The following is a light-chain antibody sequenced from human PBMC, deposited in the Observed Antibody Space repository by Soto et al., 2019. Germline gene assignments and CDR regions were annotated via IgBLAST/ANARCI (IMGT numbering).Light chain of an antibody. Sequence: ESVLTQSPGTLSLSLGERVTLSCRASQSVSSNYLAWYQHRPGQAPRLLIHGVSSRATGIPDWFTGSGSGRDFTLTIISLEPEDSAVYYCQQYGRSPYSFGQGTKFEIK. CDR2: GVS. J-gene: IGKJ2*01. V-gene: IGKV3-20*01. CDR3: QQYGRSPYS. CDR1: QSVSSNY.